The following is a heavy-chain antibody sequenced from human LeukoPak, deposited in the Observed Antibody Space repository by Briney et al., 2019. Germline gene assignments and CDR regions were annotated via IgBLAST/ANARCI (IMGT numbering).Heavy chain of an antibody. V-gene: IGHV1-69*13. Sequence: GASVKVSCKASGCTFSSYAISWVRQAPGQGLEWMGGIIPIFGTANYAQKFQGRVTITADESTSTAYMELSSLRSEDTAVYYCARDQRSYDEGGSNWFEPWGQGTLVTVSS. CDR3: ARDQRSYDEGGSNWFEP. CDR1: GCTFSSYA. D-gene: IGHD5-12*01. J-gene: IGHJ5*02. CDR2: IIPIFGTA.